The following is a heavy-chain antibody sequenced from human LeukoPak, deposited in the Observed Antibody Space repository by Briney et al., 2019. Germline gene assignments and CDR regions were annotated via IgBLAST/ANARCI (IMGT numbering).Heavy chain of an antibody. CDR2: IYYSGTT. CDR3: ARRDSGWYYFHN. Sequence: PSETLSLTCTVSGGSISSSSYYWGWIRQPPGKGLEWIGSIYYSGTTYYNPSLKSRVTISVDTSKNQFSLKLSSVTAADTAVYYCARRDSGWYYFHNWSQGTLVTVSS. CDR1: GGSISSSSYY. V-gene: IGHV4-39*01. D-gene: IGHD6-19*01. J-gene: IGHJ4*02.